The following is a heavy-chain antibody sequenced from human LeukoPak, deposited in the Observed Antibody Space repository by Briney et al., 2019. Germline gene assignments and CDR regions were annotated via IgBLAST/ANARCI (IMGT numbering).Heavy chain of an antibody. CDR2: IYYSGST. J-gene: IGHJ4*02. CDR3: ARKGRNYDYVWGSYRPNYYFDY. CDR1: GGSISSSSYY. D-gene: IGHD3-16*02. V-gene: IGHV4-39*01. Sequence: SETLSLTCTVSGGSISSSSYYRGWIRQPPGKGLEWIGSIYYSGSTYYNPSLKSRVTISVDTSKNQFSLKLSSVTAADTAVYYCARKGRNYDYVWGSYRPNYYFDYWGQGTLVTVSS.